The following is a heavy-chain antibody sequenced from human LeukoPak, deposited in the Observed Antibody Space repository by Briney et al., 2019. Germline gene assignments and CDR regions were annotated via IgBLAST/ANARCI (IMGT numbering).Heavy chain of an antibody. V-gene: IGHV1-69*01. Sequence: ASVKVSCKASGGTFSSYAISWVRQAPGQGLEWMGGIIPIFGTANYAQKFQGRVTITADESTSTAYMELSSLRSEDTAVYNCARVRYGGNWNYCFDYWGQGTLVTVSS. J-gene: IGHJ4*02. CDR2: IIPIFGTA. CDR3: ARVRYGGNWNYCFDY. CDR1: GGTFSSYA. D-gene: IGHD1-7*01.